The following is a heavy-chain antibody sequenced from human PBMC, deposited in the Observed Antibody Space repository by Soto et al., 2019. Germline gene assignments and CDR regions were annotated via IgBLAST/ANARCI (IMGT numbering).Heavy chain of an antibody. J-gene: IGHJ4*02. D-gene: IGHD3-22*01. CDR2: IYYGGST. CDR3: ARVRREYDNSGPVDY. Sequence: SETLSLTCAVSGGSIISGDYSWNWIRQPPGKGLEWIGYIYYGGSTCYNPSLQSRVTMSVDRSRNQFSLKLNSVTAADTAVYYCARVRREYDNSGPVDYWGQGTLVTVSS. V-gene: IGHV4-30-2*01. CDR1: GGSIISGDYS.